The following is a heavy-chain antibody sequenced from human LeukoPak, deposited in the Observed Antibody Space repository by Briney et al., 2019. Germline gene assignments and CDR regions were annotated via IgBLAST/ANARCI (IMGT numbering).Heavy chain of an antibody. J-gene: IGHJ3*02. V-gene: IGHV5-51*01. CDR1: GYSFTNYW. CDR3: ARRRDYDSSGYYRGEAFDI. CDR2: VYPGDTYT. Sequence: GESLKISCKASGYSFTNYWIAWVRQKPGKGLEWMGMVYPGDTYTRYSPPLQDLVTISADKSISTAYIQWSSLEASDTAVYYCARRRDYDSSGYYRGEAFDIWGQGTAVIVSS. D-gene: IGHD3-22*01.